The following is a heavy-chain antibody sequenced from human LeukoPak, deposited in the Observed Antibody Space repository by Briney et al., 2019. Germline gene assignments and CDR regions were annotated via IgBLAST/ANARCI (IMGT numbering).Heavy chain of an antibody. CDR2: IIPIFGTA. Sequence: ASVKVSCKASGCTFSSYAISWVRQAPGQGLEWMGGIIPIFGTANYAQKFQGRVTITADESTSTAYMELSSLRFEDTAVYYCARAPQPPGSGGSWLLYYYYYMDVWGKGTTVTVSS. J-gene: IGHJ6*03. CDR1: GCTFSSYA. V-gene: IGHV1-69*13. D-gene: IGHD2-15*01. CDR3: ARAPQPPGSGGSWLLYYYYYMDV.